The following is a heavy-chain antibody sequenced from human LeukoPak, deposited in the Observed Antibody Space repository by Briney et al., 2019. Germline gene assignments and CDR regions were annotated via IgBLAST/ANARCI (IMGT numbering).Heavy chain of an antibody. J-gene: IGHJ4*02. CDR2: ISSSSSYI. CDR1: GFTFSSYS. CDR3: ATGSYYYDSSGYRTHDY. V-gene: IGHV3-21*01. D-gene: IGHD3-22*01. Sequence: PGGSLRLSCAASGFTFSSYSMNWARQAPGKGLEWVSSISSSSSYIYYADSVKGRFTISRDNAKNSLYLQMNSLRAEDTAVYYCATGSYYYDSSGYRTHDYWGQGTLVTVSS.